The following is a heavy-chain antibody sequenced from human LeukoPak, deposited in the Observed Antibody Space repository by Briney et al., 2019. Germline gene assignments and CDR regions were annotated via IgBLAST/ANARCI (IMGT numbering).Heavy chain of an antibody. V-gene: IGHV1-69*04. Sequence: ASVKVSCKASGGTFSSYAISWVRQAPGQGLGWMGRIIPILGIANYAQKFQGRVTITADKSTSTAYMELSSLRSEDTAVYYCARTSARGLSFDYWGQGTLVTVSS. CDR2: IIPILGIA. CDR3: ARTSARGLSFDY. J-gene: IGHJ4*02. CDR1: GGTFSSYA.